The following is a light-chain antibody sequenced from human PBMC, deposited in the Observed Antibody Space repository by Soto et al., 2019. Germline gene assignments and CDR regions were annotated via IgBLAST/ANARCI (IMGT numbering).Light chain of an antibody. Sequence: IVLTQSPGALSLSPGERATLSCRASQTVNNVFLAWFQHKPGQSPRLLTYNIFTRATGVPDRISGSGSGTDFTLTISRLEPEDSAVYYCQLYGDSPTFGGGTKVEIK. V-gene: IGKV3-20*01. CDR2: NIF. J-gene: IGKJ4*01. CDR3: QLYGDSPT. CDR1: QTVNNVF.